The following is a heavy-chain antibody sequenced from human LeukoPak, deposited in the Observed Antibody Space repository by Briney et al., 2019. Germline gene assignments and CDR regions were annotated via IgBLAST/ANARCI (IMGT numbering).Heavy chain of an antibody. Sequence: GGSLRLSCAASGFTFSSYSMNWVRQAPGKGLEWVSYISSSSSTIYYADSVKGRFTISRDNAKNSLYPQMNSLRDEDTAVYYCAREWLSHNWFDPWGQGTLVTVSS. CDR3: AREWLSHNWFDP. D-gene: IGHD3-22*01. CDR1: GFTFSSYS. V-gene: IGHV3-48*02. J-gene: IGHJ5*02. CDR2: ISSSSSTI.